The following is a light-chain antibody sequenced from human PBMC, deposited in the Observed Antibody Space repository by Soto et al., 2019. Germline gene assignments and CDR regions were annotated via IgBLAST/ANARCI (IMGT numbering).Light chain of an antibody. J-gene: IGKJ1*01. Sequence: DIPMSHSPSSLSSASGDKVTITCRASQSIGIFLNWYQQKPGKAPQLLIYAASSLQSGVPSRFSGSGSGTDFTLTISSLQPDDFATYYCQQSYVTPAFGQGTKVDI. CDR3: QQSYVTPA. CDR2: AAS. CDR1: QSIGIF. V-gene: IGKV1-39*01.